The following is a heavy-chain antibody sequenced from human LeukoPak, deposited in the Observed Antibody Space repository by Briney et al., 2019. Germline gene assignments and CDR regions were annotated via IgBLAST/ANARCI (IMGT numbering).Heavy chain of an antibody. CDR2: IIPIFGTT. D-gene: IGHD3-3*01. Sequence: SVKVSCKASGGTFSTYAISWVRQAPGQGLEWMGGIIPIFGTTKCAQKFQGRVTITADESTSTAYTELSSLRSEDTAVYYCARDHWRGSEKYYMDVWGKGTTVTISS. CDR3: ARDHWRGSEKYYMDV. CDR1: GGTFSTYA. J-gene: IGHJ6*03. V-gene: IGHV1-69*13.